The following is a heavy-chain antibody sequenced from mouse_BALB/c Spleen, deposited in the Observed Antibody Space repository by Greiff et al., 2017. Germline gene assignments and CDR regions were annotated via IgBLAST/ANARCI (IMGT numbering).Heavy chain of an antibody. CDR1: GYTFTDYI. V-gene: IGHV1S29*02. CDR3: ARRCYYGYYFDY. J-gene: IGHJ2*01. D-gene: IGHD1-2*01. CDR2: IYPYNGGT. Sequence: EAQLQQSGPELVKPGASVKISCKASGYTFTDYIMHWVKQSHGKSLEWIGYIYPYNGGTGYNQKFKSKATLTVDNSSSTAYMELSSLTSEDSAVYSGARRCYYGYYFDYWGQGTTLTVSA.